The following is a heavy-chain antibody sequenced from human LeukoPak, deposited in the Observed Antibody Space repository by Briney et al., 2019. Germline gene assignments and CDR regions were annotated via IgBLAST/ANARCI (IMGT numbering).Heavy chain of an antibody. Sequence: GGSLRLSCAASGFTFSSYAMHWVRQAPGKGLEWVAVISYDGSNKYYADSVKGRFTISRGNSKNTLYLQMNSLRAEDTAVYYCARDRLAVAELDYWGQGTLVTVSS. J-gene: IGHJ4*02. V-gene: IGHV3-30-3*01. CDR3: ARDRLAVAELDY. D-gene: IGHD6-19*01. CDR2: ISYDGSNK. CDR1: GFTFSSYA.